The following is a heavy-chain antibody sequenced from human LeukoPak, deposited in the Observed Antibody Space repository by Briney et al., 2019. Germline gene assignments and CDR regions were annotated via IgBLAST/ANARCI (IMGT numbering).Heavy chain of an antibody. Sequence: SQTLSLTCTVSGGSISSGGYYWSWIRQHPGKGLEWIGYIYYSGSTYYNPSLKSRVTISVDTSKNQFSLKLSSVTAADTAVCYCARDRLSSWFDPCGQGTLVTVSS. CDR2: IYYSGST. D-gene: IGHD1-26*01. CDR3: ARDRLSSWFDP. V-gene: IGHV4-31*03. J-gene: IGHJ5*02. CDR1: GGSISSGGYY.